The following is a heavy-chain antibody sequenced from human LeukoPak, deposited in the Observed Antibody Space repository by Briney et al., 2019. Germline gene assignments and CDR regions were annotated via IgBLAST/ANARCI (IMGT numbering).Heavy chain of an antibody. Sequence: GGSLRLSCAASGFTFDDYGMSWVRQAPGKGLEWVSGINWNGGSTGYADSVKGRFTISRDNAKNSLYLQMNSLRAEDTALYYCARDKGGPIVGATSYFDYWGQGTLVTVSS. V-gene: IGHV3-20*04. CDR2: INWNGGST. J-gene: IGHJ4*02. CDR1: GFTFDDYG. D-gene: IGHD1-26*01. CDR3: ARDKGGPIVGATSYFDY.